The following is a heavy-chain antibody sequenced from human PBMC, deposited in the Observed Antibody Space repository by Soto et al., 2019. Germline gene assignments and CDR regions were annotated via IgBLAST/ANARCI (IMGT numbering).Heavy chain of an antibody. D-gene: IGHD2-15*01. CDR3: ARSPLSLRAGSCLSFDY. CDR1: GGSVRSGGYD. J-gene: IGHJ4*02. V-gene: IGHV4-31*03. CDR2: IYYSGST. Sequence: SERLSLACTVSGGSVRSGGYDWSWIRQHPGKGLEWIGYIYYSGSTYYNPSLKSRVTISVDTSKNQFSLKLSSVTAADTAVYYCARSPLSLRAGSCLSFDYWGQGTLVTVSS.